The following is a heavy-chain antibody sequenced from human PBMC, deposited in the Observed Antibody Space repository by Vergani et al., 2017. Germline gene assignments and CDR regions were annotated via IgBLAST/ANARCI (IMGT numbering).Heavy chain of an antibody. D-gene: IGHD6-19*01. CDR1: GFTFDDYT. V-gene: IGHV3-43*01. CDR3: AKDISGWPEYDYDYYGMDV. Sequence: EVQLVESGGVVVQPGGSLRLSCAASGFTFDDYTLHWVRQAPGKGLEWVSLISWDGGSTYYADSVKGRFTISRDNSKNSLYLQKNSLITEDTALYYCAKDISGWPEYDYDYYGMDVWGQGTTVTVSS. CDR2: ISWDGGST. J-gene: IGHJ6*02.